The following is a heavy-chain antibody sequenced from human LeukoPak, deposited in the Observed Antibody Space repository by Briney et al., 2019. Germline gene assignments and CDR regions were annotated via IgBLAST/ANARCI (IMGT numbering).Heavy chain of an antibody. Sequence: PGGSLRLSCAASGFTFSIYVMNWVRQAPGKGLEWVSSITSGGDYIYYADSVKGRFTTSRDNAKNSLSLQLNSLRVEDTAVYYCARGHYDVLAASYKWTPDYWGQGTLVTVSS. CDR1: GFTFSIYV. V-gene: IGHV3-21*01. CDR3: ARGHYDVLAASYKWTPDY. CDR2: ITSGGDYI. J-gene: IGHJ4*02. D-gene: IGHD3-9*01.